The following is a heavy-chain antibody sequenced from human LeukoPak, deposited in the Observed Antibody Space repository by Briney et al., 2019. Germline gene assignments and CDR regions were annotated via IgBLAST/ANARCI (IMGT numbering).Heavy chain of an antibody. J-gene: IGHJ4*02. V-gene: IGHV1-69*02. D-gene: IGHD6-19*01. CDR1: GGTFSSYT. CDR2: IITILGIA. Sequence: GSSEKVSCKASGGTFSSYTISWVRQAPGQGLEWMGRIITILGIANYAQKFQGRVTITADKSTSTAYMELSSLRSEDTAVYYCARLAVAGTGYYFDYWGQGTLVTVSS. CDR3: ARLAVAGTGYYFDY.